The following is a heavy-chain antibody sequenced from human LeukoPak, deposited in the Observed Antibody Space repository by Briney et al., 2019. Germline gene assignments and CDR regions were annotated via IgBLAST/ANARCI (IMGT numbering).Heavy chain of an antibody. CDR3: ARDFTRRRGNAFDI. CDR2: MNPNSGNT. CDR1: GYTFTSYD. V-gene: IGHV1-8*03. J-gene: IGHJ3*02. Sequence: ASVKVSCKTSGYTFTSYDINWVRQATGQGLEWMGWMNPNSGNTGYAQKFQGRVTITRNTSISTAYMELSRLRSDDTAVYYCARDFTRRRGNAFDIWGQGTMVTVSS.